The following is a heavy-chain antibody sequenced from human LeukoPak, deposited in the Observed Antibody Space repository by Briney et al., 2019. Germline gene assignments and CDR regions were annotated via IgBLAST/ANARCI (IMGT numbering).Heavy chain of an antibody. Sequence: SETLSLTRAVHGGSFSGYYWSWIRQPPGKGLEWIGEINHSGSTNYNPSLKSRVTISVDTSKNQFSLKLSSVTAADTAVYYCARGLYGDYYFDYWGQGTLVTVSS. J-gene: IGHJ4*02. CDR2: INHSGST. D-gene: IGHD4-17*01. V-gene: IGHV4-34*01. CDR3: ARGLYGDYYFDY. CDR1: GGSFSGYY.